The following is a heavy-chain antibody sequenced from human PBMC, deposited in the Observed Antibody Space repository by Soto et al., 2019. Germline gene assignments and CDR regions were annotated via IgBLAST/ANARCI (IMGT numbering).Heavy chain of an antibody. J-gene: IGHJ6*02. CDR2: IFSSGST. CDR1: GGYISYYY. Sequence: PDTLSLTCTFAGGYISYYYWSWIRATTGRCLEWIGNIFSSGSTNYNPSLKSRVAISVDTSKNQVSLKLNAVTTADTAVYYCAREYYDFWSVTYSYYGLDAWGQGNTVTGSS. V-gene: IGHV4-59*01. CDR3: AREYYDFWSVTYSYYGLDA. D-gene: IGHD3-3*01.